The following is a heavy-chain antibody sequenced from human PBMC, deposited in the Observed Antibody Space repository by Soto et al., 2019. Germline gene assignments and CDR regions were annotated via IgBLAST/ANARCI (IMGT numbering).Heavy chain of an antibody. J-gene: IGHJ4*02. Sequence: QVQLQESGPGLVKPSGTLSLTCAVFGGPITSGNWWGWLRQSPGKGLEWIGEIYHSGSTNYNPSLQRRVTISVDGSKTQFSLNLNAVTAADTAVYYCARLEVGSTTISPEMYFDYWGQGTLVTVSS. CDR3: ARLEVGSTTISPEMYFDY. CDR2: IYHSGST. D-gene: IGHD1-26*01. CDR1: GGPITSGNW. V-gene: IGHV4-4*02.